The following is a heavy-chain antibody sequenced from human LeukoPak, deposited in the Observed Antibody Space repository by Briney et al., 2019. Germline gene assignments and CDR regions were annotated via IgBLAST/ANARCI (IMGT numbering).Heavy chain of an antibody. CDR3: AREEKELVYYFDY. CDR1: GGSINSATYY. V-gene: IGHV4-39*02. Sequence: SETLSLTCTVTGGSINSATYYWGWIRQPPGKGLEWIGSISSTGTTNYNPSVKSRVTISLDTSKNQFSLKLSSVTAADTAVYYCAREEKELVYYFDYWGQGTLVTVSS. D-gene: IGHD2-8*02. CDR2: ISSTGTT. J-gene: IGHJ4*02.